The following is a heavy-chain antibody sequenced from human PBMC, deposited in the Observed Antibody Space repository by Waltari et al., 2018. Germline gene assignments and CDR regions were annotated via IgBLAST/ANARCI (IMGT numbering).Heavy chain of an antibody. J-gene: IGHJ4*02. CDR2: IYYSGIT. Sequence: QLQLQESGPGLVKPSETLSLTCTVPGGSISSSSYYWGWLRQPPEKGLEWIGSIYYSGITDHNPSLKIRITISVETSKNQFSLKQSTVTAADTAVYYCARDPVNWGGFGYWGQGTLVTVSP. CDR3: ARDPVNWGGFGY. D-gene: IGHD7-27*01. CDR1: GGSISSSSYY. V-gene: IGHV4-39*07.